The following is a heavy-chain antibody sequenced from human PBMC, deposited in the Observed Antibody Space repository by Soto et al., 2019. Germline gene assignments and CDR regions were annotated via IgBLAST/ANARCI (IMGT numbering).Heavy chain of an antibody. CDR3: AKAGCSGGTCYLYYFDY. V-gene: IGHV3-23*01. CDR2: ISGRGGNT. CDR1: GLTFSNYA. Sequence: PGGSLKLSCAASGLTFSNYAMSGVRQAPGKGLEWVSTISGRGGNTYYADSVKGRFTISRDNSRNTLYLQMDSLRVEDSAVYSCAKAGCSGGTCYLYYFDYWGQGALVTVSS. D-gene: IGHD2-15*01. J-gene: IGHJ4*02.